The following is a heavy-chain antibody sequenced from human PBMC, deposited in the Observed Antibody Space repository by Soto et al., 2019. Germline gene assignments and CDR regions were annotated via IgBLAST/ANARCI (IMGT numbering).Heavy chain of an antibody. CDR3: SRGDSTDCSNGVCSFFYNHNMDV. V-gene: IGHV1-2*04. J-gene: IGHJ6*02. D-gene: IGHD2-8*01. CDR2: INPKSGGT. Sequence: QVQLVQSGAAVKKPGASVKVSCKASGYSFTDYHIHWVRQAPGQGLEWLGRINPKSGGTSTAQKVQGWVTITTDTSISAATMQLTRLTSDDTAIYYCSRGDSTDCSNGVCSFFYNHNMDVWGQGTTVTVSS. CDR1: GYSFTDYH.